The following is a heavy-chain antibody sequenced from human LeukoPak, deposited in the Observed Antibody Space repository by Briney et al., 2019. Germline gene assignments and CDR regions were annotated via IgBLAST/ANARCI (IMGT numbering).Heavy chain of an antibody. CDR3: ARDEEWELGLDY. J-gene: IGHJ4*02. CDR2: INPNSGGT. Sequence: ASVKVSCKASGYTFTGYYMHWVRQAPGQGLEWMGRINPNSGGTNYAQKFQGRVTMTRDTSISTAYMELSRLRSGDTAVYYCARDEEWELGLDYWGQGTLVTVSS. V-gene: IGHV1-2*06. D-gene: IGHD1-26*01. CDR1: GYTFTGYY.